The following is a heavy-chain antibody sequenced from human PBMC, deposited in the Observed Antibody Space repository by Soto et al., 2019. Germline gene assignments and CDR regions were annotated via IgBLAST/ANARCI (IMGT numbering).Heavy chain of an antibody. CDR2: IYYSGST. V-gene: IGHV4-39*01. J-gene: IGHJ4*02. D-gene: IGHD2-15*01. Sequence: PSETLSLTCTVSGGSISSSSYYWGWIRQPPGKGLEWIGSIYYSGSTYYNPSLKSRVTISVDTSKNQFSLKLSSVTAADTAVYYCARHDSVAATPSGVDYWGQGTLVTV. CDR3: ARHDSVAATPSGVDY. CDR1: GGSISSSSYY.